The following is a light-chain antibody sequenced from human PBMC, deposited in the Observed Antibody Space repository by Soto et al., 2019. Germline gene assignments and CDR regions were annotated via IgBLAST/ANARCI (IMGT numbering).Light chain of an antibody. J-gene: IGLJ3*02. Sequence: QSVLTQPPSASGTPGQRVTISCSGGASNIGRNTVNWYQDLPGTAPKLLISSDNKRPSGVPDRFSGAKSGTSASLAISGLQSEDEADYYCAVWDDSLKGPVFGGGTKLTVL. V-gene: IGLV1-44*01. CDR3: AVWDDSLKGPV. CDR2: SDN. CDR1: ASNIGRNT.